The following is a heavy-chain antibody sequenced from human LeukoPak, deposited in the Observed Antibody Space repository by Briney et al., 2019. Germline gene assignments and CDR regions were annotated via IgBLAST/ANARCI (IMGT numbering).Heavy chain of an antibody. CDR2: IYTSGST. Sequence: SETLSLTCTVSGGSISNGSYYWSWIRQPAGKGLEWIGRIYTSGSTNYNPSLKSRVTISVDTSKNQFSLKLSSVTAADTAVYYCAREGGTGAFDIWGQGTMVTVSP. D-gene: IGHD1-14*01. CDR1: GGSISNGSYY. J-gene: IGHJ3*02. V-gene: IGHV4-61*02. CDR3: AREGGTGAFDI.